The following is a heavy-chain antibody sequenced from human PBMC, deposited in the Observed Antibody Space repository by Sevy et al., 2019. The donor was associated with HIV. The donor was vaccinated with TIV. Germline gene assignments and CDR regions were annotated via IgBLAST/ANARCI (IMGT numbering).Heavy chain of an antibody. J-gene: IGHJ6*02. CDR1: GFTFSDYY. Sequence: GGSLRLSCAASGFTFSDYYMSWIRQAPGKGLEWLSYISGSDGTTYYADSVKGRFTISRDNAKNSLYLQMNSLRAEDTAVYYCARDHVKDGDLGDYYYFAIDVWGQGTTVTVSS. CDR3: ARDHVKDGDLGDYYYFAIDV. CDR2: ISGSDGTT. D-gene: IGHD4-17*01. V-gene: IGHV3-11*01.